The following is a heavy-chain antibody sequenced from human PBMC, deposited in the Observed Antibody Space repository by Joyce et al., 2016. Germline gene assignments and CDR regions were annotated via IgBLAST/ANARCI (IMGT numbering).Heavy chain of an antibody. CDR2: INTDENSA. V-gene: IGHV3-74*01. D-gene: IGHD1-26*01. CDR1: GFPFSSHW. Sequence: EVRLVESGGGLVQPGGSLRLSCAASGFPFSSHWMHWVRQAPGKGLVWVSRINTDENSASYADSVKGRFTISRDNAKSTLYLQMNSLGAEDTAVYYCARMVGAPIWGQGTTVTVSS. CDR3: ARMVGAPI. J-gene: IGHJ6*02.